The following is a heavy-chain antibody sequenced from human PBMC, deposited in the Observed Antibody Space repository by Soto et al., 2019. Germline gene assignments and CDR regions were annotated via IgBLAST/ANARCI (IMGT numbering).Heavy chain of an antibody. CDR3: ARDPSGSYYSGMDV. CDR2: INPNSGGT. CDR1: CYTFSSYG. V-gene: IGHV1-2*04. Sequence: ASGRVSCKTYCYTFSSYGHNWVRQAPGQGLEWMGWINPNSGGTNYAQKFQGWVTMTRDTSISTAYMELSRLKSDDTAVYYCARDPSGSYYSGMDVWGQGTTVTVSS. D-gene: IGHD3-10*01. J-gene: IGHJ6*02.